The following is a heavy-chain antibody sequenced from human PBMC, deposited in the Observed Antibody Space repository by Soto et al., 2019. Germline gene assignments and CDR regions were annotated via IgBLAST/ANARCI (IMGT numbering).Heavy chain of an antibody. CDR3: ASDGYSSSSYYYYFYGMDV. V-gene: IGHV4-59*01. D-gene: IGHD6-13*01. Sequence: SETLSLTCTVSGGSISSYYWSWIRQPPGKGLEWIGYIYYSGSTNYNPSHKSRVTISVDTSKNLFSLKLSSVTAADTAVYYCASDGYSSSSYYYYFYGMDVWGQGTTVTVSS. CDR2: IYYSGST. CDR1: GGSISSYY. J-gene: IGHJ6*02.